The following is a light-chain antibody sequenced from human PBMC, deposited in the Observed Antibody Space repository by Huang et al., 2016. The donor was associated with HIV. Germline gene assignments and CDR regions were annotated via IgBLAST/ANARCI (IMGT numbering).Light chain of an antibody. V-gene: IGKV3-11*01. Sequence: EIVLTQSPATLSLSPGERATLSCRASQRVSTYLAWFQQTPGQAPRLLSYDASYRATGIPAMFSGSGSGTDFTLTISSLEPEDFAVYYCQQRSNWPLTFGGGTKVEIK. CDR1: QRVSTY. CDR2: DAS. CDR3: QQRSNWPLT. J-gene: IGKJ4*01.